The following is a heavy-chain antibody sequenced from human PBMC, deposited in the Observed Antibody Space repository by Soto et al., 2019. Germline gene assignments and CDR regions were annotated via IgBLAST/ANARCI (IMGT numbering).Heavy chain of an antibody. CDR2: IIPILGIA. CDR3: AREEMVVVATPDKYYYYYMDV. CDR1: GGTFSSYT. V-gene: IGHV1-69*04. J-gene: IGHJ6*03. Sequence: GASVKVSCKAPGGTFSSYTISWVRQAPGQGLEWMGRIIPILGIANYAQKFQGRVTITADKSTSTAYMELSSLRSEDTAVYYCAREEMVVVATPDKYYYYYMDVWGKGTTVTVSS. D-gene: IGHD2-15*01.